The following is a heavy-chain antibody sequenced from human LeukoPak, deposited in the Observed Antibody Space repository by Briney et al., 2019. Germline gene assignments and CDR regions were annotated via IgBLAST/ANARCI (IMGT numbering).Heavy chain of an antibody. Sequence: ASVKVSCKASGGTFSKHAISWVRQAPGQGLEWMGGIIPLFRTANYAQKFQGRVTITTDKSTSTAYMELSSLRSEDTGVYYCARGELGDSSGFSFFDYWGQGTLVTVSS. CDR3: ARGELGDSSGFSFFDY. CDR2: IIPLFRTA. V-gene: IGHV1-69*05. CDR1: GGTFSKHA. J-gene: IGHJ4*02. D-gene: IGHD3-22*01.